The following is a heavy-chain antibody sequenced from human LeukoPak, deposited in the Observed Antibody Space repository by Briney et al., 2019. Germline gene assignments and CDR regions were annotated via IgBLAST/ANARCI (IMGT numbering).Heavy chain of an antibody. D-gene: IGHD4-17*01. Sequence: PGGSLRLSCAASGFTFSSYSMNWVRQAPGKGLEWVSSISSSSSYIYYADSLKGRFTISRDNAKNSLYLQMNSLRAEDTAVYYCARDHDYGDYPDAFDIWGQGTMVTVSS. V-gene: IGHV3-21*01. CDR1: GFTFSSYS. CDR2: ISSSSSYI. CDR3: ARDHDYGDYPDAFDI. J-gene: IGHJ3*02.